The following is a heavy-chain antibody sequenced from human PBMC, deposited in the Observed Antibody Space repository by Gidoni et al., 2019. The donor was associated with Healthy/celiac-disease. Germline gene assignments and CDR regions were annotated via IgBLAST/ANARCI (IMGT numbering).Heavy chain of an antibody. CDR1: GGTFSRYA. CDR3: ARAREKLPSQYAFDI. CDR2: IIRIFGKA. Sequence: QVQLVQSGAEVMTPGSSVKFSCNSSGGTFSRYAISWVRQAPGQGLEWMGGIIRIFGKANYEKKFKGRVKITADKSTRTAYMELSRLRAEDTGVYYCARAREKLPSQYAFDIWGQGTMVTVSS. J-gene: IGHJ3*02. D-gene: IGHD2-15*01. V-gene: IGHV1-69*06.